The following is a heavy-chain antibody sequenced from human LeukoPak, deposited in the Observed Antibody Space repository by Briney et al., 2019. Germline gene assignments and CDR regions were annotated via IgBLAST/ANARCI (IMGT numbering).Heavy chain of an antibody. D-gene: IGHD3-10*01. CDR2: ISGDGGST. V-gene: IGHV3-43*02. Sequence: TGGSLRLSCAASGFTFDDYAMHWVRQAPGKGLEWVSLISGDGGSTCYADSVKGRFTISRDNSKNSLYLQMNSLRTEDTALYYCAKDMYSGFGELLLWAFGIWGQGTMVTVSS. CDR1: GFTFDDYA. J-gene: IGHJ3*02. CDR3: AKDMYSGFGELLLWAFGI.